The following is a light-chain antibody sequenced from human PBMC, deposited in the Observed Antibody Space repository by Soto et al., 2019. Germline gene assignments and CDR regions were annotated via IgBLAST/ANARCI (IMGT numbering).Light chain of an antibody. CDR2: GPS. Sequence: EIGMRHSPSTQSAPTGERATLSCRASQSVSNNDLAWYQLNPGQPPRLLSYGPSNRATGIPDRGSGSGSGTDFTLTISRLEPEDIAVYYCQQDGSSGTFGQGS. J-gene: IGKJ1*01. CDR1: QSVSNND. V-gene: IGKV3-20*01. CDR3: QQDGSSGT.